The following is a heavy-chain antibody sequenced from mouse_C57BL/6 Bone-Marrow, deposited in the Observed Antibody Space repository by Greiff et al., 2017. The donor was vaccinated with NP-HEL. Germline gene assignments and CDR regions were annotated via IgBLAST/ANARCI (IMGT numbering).Heavy chain of an antibody. CDR1: GFTFSDAW. J-gene: IGHJ4*01. D-gene: IGHD2-5*01. CDR3: TRAYYSNYRYAMDY. V-gene: IGHV6-6*01. CDR2: IRNKANNHAT. Sequence: EVMLVESGGGLVQPGGSMKLFCAASGFTFSDAWMDWVRQSPEKGLEWVAEIRNKANNHATYYAESVKGRFTISRDDSKSSVYLQMNSLRAEDTGIYYCTRAYYSNYRYAMDYWGQGTSVTVSS.